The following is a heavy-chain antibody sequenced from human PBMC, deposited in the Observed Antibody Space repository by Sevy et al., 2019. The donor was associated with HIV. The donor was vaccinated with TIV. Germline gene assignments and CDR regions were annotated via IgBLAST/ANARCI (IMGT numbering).Heavy chain of an antibody. V-gene: IGHV3-21*01. Sequence: GGSLRLSCAASGFTFSAYVMNCVRQGPGKGLEWVSTISCSGRYIYYADSVQGRFTISRDNAEDSLYLQMNNLRPEDTAVYYCARDALSGTSAYWGQGTLVTVSS. J-gene: IGHJ4*02. CDR1: GFTFSAYV. D-gene: IGHD1-7*01. CDR2: ISCSGRYI. CDR3: ARDALSGTSAY.